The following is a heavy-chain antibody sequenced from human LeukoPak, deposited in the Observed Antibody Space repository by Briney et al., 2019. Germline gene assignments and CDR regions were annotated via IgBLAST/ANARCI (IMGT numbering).Heavy chain of an antibody. CDR2: ISSTGRSA. J-gene: IGHJ4*02. V-gene: IGHV3-23*01. CDR3: AKNQGQWLVPVDY. Sequence: GGSLRLSCAASGFTFSNYAMSWVRQAPGKGLEWVSAISSTGRSAYYADSVKGRFTISRDNSKNTLYLQMNNLRAEDTALYYCAKNQGQWLVPVDYWGQGTLVTVSS. CDR1: GFTFSNYA. D-gene: IGHD6-19*01.